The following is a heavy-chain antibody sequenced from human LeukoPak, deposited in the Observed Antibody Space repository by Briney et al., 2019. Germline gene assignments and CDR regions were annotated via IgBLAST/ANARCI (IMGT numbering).Heavy chain of an antibody. V-gene: IGHV3-7*01. J-gene: IGHJ6*02. Sequence: PGGSLRLSCEGSAFIFSGHWMNWVRQTPGKGLEWVASIKEDGSERQYVDSVKGRFSISRDNTKGSLFLQLNSLRAEDTAVYYCARAFPHLGYGDYAEGPYGMDVWGQGTTVTVSS. CDR3: ARAFPHLGYGDYAEGPYGMDV. D-gene: IGHD4-17*01. CDR2: IKEDGSER. CDR1: AFIFSGHW.